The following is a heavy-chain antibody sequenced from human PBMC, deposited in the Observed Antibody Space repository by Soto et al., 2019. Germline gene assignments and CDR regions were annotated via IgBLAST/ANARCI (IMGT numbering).Heavy chain of an antibody. CDR3: ARARWLHGHYYGMDV. CDR2: INPNSGGT. Sequence: QVQLVQSGAEVKKPGASVKVSCKASGYTFTGYYMHWVRQAPGQGLELMGWINPNSGGTNHAQKFEGWVTMTRDTSISTAYMELSRLRSDDTAVYYCARARWLHGHYYGMDVWGQGTTVTVSS. CDR1: GYTFTGYY. D-gene: IGHD4-17*01. J-gene: IGHJ6*02. V-gene: IGHV1-2*04.